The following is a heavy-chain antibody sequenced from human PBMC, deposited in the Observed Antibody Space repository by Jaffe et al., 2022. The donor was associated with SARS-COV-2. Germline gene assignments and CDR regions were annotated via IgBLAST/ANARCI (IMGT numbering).Heavy chain of an antibody. Sequence: QVQLVQSGAEVKKPGASVKVSCKASGYTFTSYYMHWVRQAPGQGLEWMGIINPSGGSTSYAQKLQGRVTMTRDTSTSTVYMELSSLRSEDTAVYYCARDVGPQSYYYDSSGYYGLGYWGQGTLVTVSS. D-gene: IGHD3-22*01. J-gene: IGHJ4*02. V-gene: IGHV1-46*04. CDR2: INPSGGST. CDR1: GYTFTSYY. CDR3: ARDVGPQSYYYDSSGYYGLGY.